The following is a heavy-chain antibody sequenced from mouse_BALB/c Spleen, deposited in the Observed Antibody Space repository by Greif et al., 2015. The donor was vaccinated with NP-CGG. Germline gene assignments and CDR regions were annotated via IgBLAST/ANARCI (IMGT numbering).Heavy chain of an antibody. Sequence: VQLQQSGPGLVAPSQSLSITCTVSGLLLTSYGVHWVRQPPGKGLEWLGVIWAGGSTNYNSALMSRLSISKDNSKSQVFLKMNRLQTDDTAMYYCARDQYYGYDYWGQGTTLTVSS. CDR2: IWAGGST. CDR1: GLLLTSYG. V-gene: IGHV2-9*02. CDR3: ARDQYYGYDY. J-gene: IGHJ2*01. D-gene: IGHD1-2*01.